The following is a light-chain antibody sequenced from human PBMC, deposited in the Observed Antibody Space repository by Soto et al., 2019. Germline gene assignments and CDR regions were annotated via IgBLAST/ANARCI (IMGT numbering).Light chain of an antibody. J-gene: IGLJ3*02. V-gene: IGLV2-11*01. CDR3: CSYAGIYSWV. CDR2: DVT. Sequence: QSVLTQPRSVSGSPGQSVTVSCTGTSSNVGGYTYVSWYQQHPGIAPQLIIYDVTKRPSGVPDRFSGSKSGNTASLTISGLQAEDEADYYCCSYAGIYSWVFGGGTKLTVL. CDR1: SSNVGGYTY.